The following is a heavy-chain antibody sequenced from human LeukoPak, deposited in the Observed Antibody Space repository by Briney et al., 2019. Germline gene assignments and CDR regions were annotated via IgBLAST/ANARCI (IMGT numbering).Heavy chain of an antibody. CDR2: IKQDGSEI. Sequence: GGSLRLSCAASGFTFSSYWMSWVRQAPGKGLEWVAHIKQDGSEIYYVDSVKGRFTISRDNAKNSLYLQMNSLRAEDTAVYYCARRTWDSSGYTTPDYWGQGTLVTVSS. D-gene: IGHD3-22*01. J-gene: IGHJ4*02. CDR1: GFTFSSYW. V-gene: IGHV3-7*01. CDR3: ARRTWDSSGYTTPDY.